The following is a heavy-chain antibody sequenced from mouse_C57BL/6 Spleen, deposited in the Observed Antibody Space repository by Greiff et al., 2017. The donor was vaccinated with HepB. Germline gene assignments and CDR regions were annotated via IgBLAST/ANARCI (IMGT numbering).Heavy chain of an antibody. D-gene: IGHD2-3*01. J-gene: IGHJ2*01. CDR3: ARRGSYDGYYEGYYFDY. CDR2: IDPSDSET. Sequence: QVQLQQPGAELVRPGSSVKLSCKASGSTFTSYWLHWVKQSPIQGLEWIGNIDPSDSETHYNQKFKDKATWTVAKSSSTAYMQLSSLTSEDSAVYYCARRGSYDGYYEGYYFDYWGQGTTLTVSS. CDR1: GSTFTSYW. V-gene: IGHV1-52*01.